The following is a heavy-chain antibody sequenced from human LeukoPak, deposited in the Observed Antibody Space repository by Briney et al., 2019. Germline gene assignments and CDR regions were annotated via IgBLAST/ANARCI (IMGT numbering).Heavy chain of an antibody. V-gene: IGHV4-59*08. CDR3: ARWGLDYGEPWGYFDY. Sequence: PSETLSLTCTVSGGSISSYYWSWIRQPPGKGLEWIRYIYYSGSTNYNPPLKSRVTISVDTSKNQFSLKLSSVTAADTAVYYCARWGLDYGEPWGYFDYWGQGTLVTVSS. J-gene: IGHJ4*02. CDR2: IYYSGST. D-gene: IGHD4-17*01. CDR1: GGSISSYY.